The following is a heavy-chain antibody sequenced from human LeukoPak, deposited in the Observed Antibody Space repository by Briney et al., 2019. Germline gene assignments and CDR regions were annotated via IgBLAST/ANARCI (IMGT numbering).Heavy chain of an antibody. CDR1: GSTFTSDY. D-gene: IGHD2-15*01. CDR3: ARPYCSGGSCSYSFDY. J-gene: IGHJ4*02. Sequence: GASVKVSCKPSGSTFTSDYMHWVRQAPGQGLEWMGIINPSGGSTNYAQKFQGRFTMTRDTSTSTVYMEVSSLRFEDTAVYYCARPYCSGGSCSYSFDYWGQGTLVTVSS. CDR2: INPSGGST. V-gene: IGHV1-46*01.